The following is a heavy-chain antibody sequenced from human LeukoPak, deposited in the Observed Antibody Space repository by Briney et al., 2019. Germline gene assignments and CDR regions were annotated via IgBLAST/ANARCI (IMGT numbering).Heavy chain of an antibody. CDR1: GVFISSSENY. D-gene: IGHD6-13*01. CDR2: IHYSGTT. Sequence: SETLSLTCTVSGVFISSSENYWGWIRQPPGKGLEWIGSIHYSGTTYYNPSLKSRVSISVDTSKNQFSLKLSSVTAADTAVYYCARSGITAAGTGIDYWGQGTLVTVSS. V-gene: IGHV4-39*01. J-gene: IGHJ4*02. CDR3: ARSGITAAGTGIDY.